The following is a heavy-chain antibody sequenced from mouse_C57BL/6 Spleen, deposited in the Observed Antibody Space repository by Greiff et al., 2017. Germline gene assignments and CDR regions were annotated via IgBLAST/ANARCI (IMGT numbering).Heavy chain of an antibody. CDR2: INPSSGYT. J-gene: IGHJ4*01. CDR3: ARSPYGSNYYPHYYAMDY. CDR1: GYTFTSYT. D-gene: IGHD1-1*01. Sequence: VNVVESGAELARPGASVKMSCKASGYTFTSYTMHWVKQRPGQGLEWIGYINPSSGYTKYNQKFKDKATLTADKSSSTTYMQLSSLTSEDSAVYYCARSPYGSNYYPHYYAMDYWGQGTSVTVSS. V-gene: IGHV1-4*01.